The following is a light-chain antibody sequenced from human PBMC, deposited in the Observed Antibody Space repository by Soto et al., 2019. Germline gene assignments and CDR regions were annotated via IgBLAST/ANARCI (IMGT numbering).Light chain of an antibody. J-gene: IGLJ2*01. CDR3: SSYTISSPLV. V-gene: IGLV2-14*01. Sequence: QSALTQPASVSGSPGQSITISCTGTSSDVGGYNYVSWYQQHPGKAPKLMIYDVSNRPSGVSNRFSGSNSGNTASLTISGLQAEDEAAYFCSSYTISSPLVFGGGTNVTVL. CDR2: DVS. CDR1: SSDVGGYNY.